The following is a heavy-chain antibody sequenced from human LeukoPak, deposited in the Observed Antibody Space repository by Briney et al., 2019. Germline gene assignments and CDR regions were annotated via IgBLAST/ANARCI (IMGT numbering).Heavy chain of an antibody. CDR1: GYTFTSYG. D-gene: IGHD5-18*01. CDR3: ARAFRGYSYGYGLDY. CDR2: ISAYNGNT. J-gene: IGHJ4*02. V-gene: IGHV1-18*01. Sequence: ASVKVSCKASGYTFTSYGISWVRQAPGQELEWMGWISAYNGNTNYAQKLQGRVTMTTDTSTSTAYMELRSLRSDDTAVYYCARAFRGYSYGYGLDYWGQGTLVTVSS.